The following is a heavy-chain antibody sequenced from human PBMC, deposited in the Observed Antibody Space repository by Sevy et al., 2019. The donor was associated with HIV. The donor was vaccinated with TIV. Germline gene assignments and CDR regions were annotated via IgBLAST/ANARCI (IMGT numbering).Heavy chain of an antibody. J-gene: IGHJ6*02. D-gene: IGHD3-3*01. V-gene: IGHV3-7*01. CDR3: ARDRLGITISAEWGGGMDV. Sequence: GGSLRLSCAASRFTFSSYWMTWVRQAPGKGLEWVANIKQDMSEKYYADSVKGRFTISRDNARNSLYLQMNSLRAEDTAVYYCARDRLGITISAEWGGGMDVWGQGTTVTVSS. CDR1: RFTFSSYW. CDR2: IKQDMSEK.